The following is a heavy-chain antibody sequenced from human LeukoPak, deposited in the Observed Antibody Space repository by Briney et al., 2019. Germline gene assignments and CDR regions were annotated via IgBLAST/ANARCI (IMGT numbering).Heavy chain of an antibody. Sequence: GSSVKVSCKASGGTFSSYAISWVRQAPGQGLEWMGGIIPIFGTANYAQKFQGRVTITTDESTSTAYMELSSLRSEDTAVYYCARGRRAAAGHWGNEAFDIRGQGTMVTVSS. D-gene: IGHD6-13*01. CDR2: IIPIFGTA. CDR3: ARGRRAAAGHWGNEAFDI. CDR1: GGTFSSYA. J-gene: IGHJ3*02. V-gene: IGHV1-69*05.